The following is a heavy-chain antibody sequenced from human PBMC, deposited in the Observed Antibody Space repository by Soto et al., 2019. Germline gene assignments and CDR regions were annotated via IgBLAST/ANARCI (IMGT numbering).Heavy chain of an antibody. J-gene: IGHJ4*02. V-gene: IGHV1-18*01. D-gene: IGHD3-10*01. CDR3: TRDQPILGTIIDLDY. CDR2: ISTYNGNT. Sequence: AASVKVSCKASGYSFTRYGISWVRQAPGQGLEWMGWISTYNGNTNYARKVQGRVTMTTDTSTSTAYMELRSLRSDDTAVYYCTRDQPILGTIIDLDYWGQGTLVTVSS. CDR1: GYSFTRYG.